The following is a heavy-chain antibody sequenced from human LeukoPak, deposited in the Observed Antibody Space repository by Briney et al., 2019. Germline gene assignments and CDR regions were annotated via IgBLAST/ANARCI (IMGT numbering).Heavy chain of an antibody. J-gene: IGHJ3*02. CDR3: AREGVAAKDAFDI. CDR1: GFTVSSNY. V-gene: IGHV3-53*01. CDR2: IYSGGSK. D-gene: IGHD2-15*01. Sequence: PGGSLRFSCAASGFTVSSNYMSWVRQAPGKGLEWVSVIYSGGSKDYADSVKGRFTISRDNSKNTLYLQMNSLRAEDTAVYYCAREGVAAKDAFDIWGRGTMVTVSS.